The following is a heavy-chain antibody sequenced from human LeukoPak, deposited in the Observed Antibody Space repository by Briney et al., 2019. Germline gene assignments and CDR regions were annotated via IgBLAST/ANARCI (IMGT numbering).Heavy chain of an antibody. Sequence: ASVKVSCKASGGTFSSYAISWVRQAPGQGLEWMGWISAYNGNTNYAQKLQGRVTMTTDTSTSTAYMELRSLRSDDTAVYYCARDLKGIAVAGSRNWFDPWGQGTLVTVSS. J-gene: IGHJ5*02. V-gene: IGHV1-18*01. D-gene: IGHD6-19*01. CDR3: ARDLKGIAVAGSRNWFDP. CDR1: GGTFSSYA. CDR2: ISAYNGNT.